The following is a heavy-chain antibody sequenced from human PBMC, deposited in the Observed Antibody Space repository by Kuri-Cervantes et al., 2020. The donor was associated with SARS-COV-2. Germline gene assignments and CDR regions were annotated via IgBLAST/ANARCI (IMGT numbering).Heavy chain of an antibody. V-gene: IGHV3-23*01. D-gene: IGHD2-21*02. J-gene: IGHJ4*02. CDR2: ISVSGGST. Sequence: GGSLRLSCAASGFTFGSYVMNWVRQAPGKGLEWVSTISVSGGSTYYADSVKGRFTISRDSSENTLYLQMNSLRAEDTAVYYCARAYCGGDCEFDYWGQGTLVTDSS. CDR3: ARAYCGGDCEFDY. CDR1: GFTFGSYV.